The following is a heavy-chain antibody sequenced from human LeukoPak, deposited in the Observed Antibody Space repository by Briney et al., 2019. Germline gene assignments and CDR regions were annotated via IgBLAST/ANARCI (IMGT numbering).Heavy chain of an antibody. J-gene: IGHJ4*02. V-gene: IGHV3-69-1*01. CDR3: VRDHLWAFDI. CDR1: GFTFSAYS. Sequence: GGSLRLSCAASGFTFSAYSMNWVRQTPGKGLEWVSFILNGDTVSYADPVKGRFTISRDNSKNSLYLQMNSPRAEDTAVYFCVRDHLWAFDIWGQGTLVTVAS. CDR2: ILNGDTV. D-gene: IGHD2/OR15-2a*01.